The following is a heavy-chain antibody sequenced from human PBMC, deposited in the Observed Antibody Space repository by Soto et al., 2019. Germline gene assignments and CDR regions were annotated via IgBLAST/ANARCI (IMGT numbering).Heavy chain of an antibody. Sequence: GGYLRLSCAGSGFTFSSYGMHWVRKAPGKGLEWVAVISYDGSNKYYADSVKGRFTISRDNSKNTLYLQMNSLRAEDTAVYYCAKDPRALRFLEWDLGGFDYWGQGTLVTVSS. CDR3: AKDPRALRFLEWDLGGFDY. CDR2: ISYDGSNK. CDR1: GFTFSSYG. D-gene: IGHD3-3*01. V-gene: IGHV3-30*18. J-gene: IGHJ4*02.